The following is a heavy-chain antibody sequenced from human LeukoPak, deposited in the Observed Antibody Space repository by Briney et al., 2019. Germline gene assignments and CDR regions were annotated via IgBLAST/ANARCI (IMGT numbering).Heavy chain of an antibody. D-gene: IGHD2-15*01. J-gene: IGHJ4*02. CDR2: IATNTGNP. CDR1: GYTFTKNA. V-gene: IGHV7-4-1*02. CDR3: ARAEEYCSVGSCFFVY. Sequence: GASVKVSCKASGYTFTKNAVNWVRQAPGQGLEWVGWIATNTGNPTYAQGFTGRFVFSLDTSVSTAYLQINNLQAEDTAVYYCARAEEYCSVGSCFFVYWGLGTPVTVSS.